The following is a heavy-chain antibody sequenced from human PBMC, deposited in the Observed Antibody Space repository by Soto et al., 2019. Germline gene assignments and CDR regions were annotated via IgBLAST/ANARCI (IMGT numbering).Heavy chain of an antibody. CDR3: ARDLGENSSGWEFDY. J-gene: IGHJ4*02. V-gene: IGHV4-59*01. CDR1: GGSISSYD. D-gene: IGHD6-19*01. CDR2: IYYSGST. Sequence: SETLSLTCTVSGGSISSYDWSWIRQPPGKGLEWIGYIYYSGSTNYNPSLKSRVTISVDTSKNQFSLKLSSVTAADTAVYYCARDLGENSSGWEFDYWGQGTLVTVSS.